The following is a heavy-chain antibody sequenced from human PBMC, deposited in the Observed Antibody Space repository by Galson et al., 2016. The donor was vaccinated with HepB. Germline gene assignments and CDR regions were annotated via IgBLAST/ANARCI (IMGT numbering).Heavy chain of an antibody. V-gene: IGHV3-9*01. CDR1: GFTFGHYA. CDR3: AKSVCSSTSCFPDY. Sequence: SLRLSCAASGFTFGHYAMHWVRQAPGKGLEWVSGISWNSDSIGYADSVKGRFTISRDNAKNSLYLQMNSLRAEDTALYYCAKSVCSSTSCFPDYWGQGTLVTVSS. CDR2: ISWNSDSI. J-gene: IGHJ4*02. D-gene: IGHD2-2*01.